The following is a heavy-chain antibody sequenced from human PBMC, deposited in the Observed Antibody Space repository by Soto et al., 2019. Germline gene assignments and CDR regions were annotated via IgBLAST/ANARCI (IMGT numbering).Heavy chain of an antibody. CDR1: GGAFSSDA. D-gene: IGHD5-12*01. J-gene: IGHJ6*02. Sequence: ALVNVYWNASGGAFSSDAISWVRQDPGQELEWMGGIIPIFGTANYAQKFQGRVTITADKPTSTAYMELSSLRSEDTAVYYCASLGWGYSGYDTYYYYYGMDVWGQGTTVTVSS. V-gene: IGHV1-69*06. CDR2: IIPIFGTA. CDR3: ASLGWGYSGYDTYYYYYGMDV.